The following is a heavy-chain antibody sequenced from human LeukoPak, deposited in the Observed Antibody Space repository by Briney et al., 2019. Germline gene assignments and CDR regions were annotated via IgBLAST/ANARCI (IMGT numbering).Heavy chain of an antibody. J-gene: IGHJ4*02. V-gene: IGHV1-69*06. D-gene: IGHD6-6*01. CDR1: GYTFTSYY. Sequence: SVKVSCKASGYTFTSYYMHWVRQAPGQGLEWMGGIIPIFGTANYAQKFQGRVTITADKSTSTAYMELSSLRSEDTAVYYCARGPPYSSSSPFDYWGQGTLVTVSS. CDR2: IIPIFGTA. CDR3: ARGPPYSSSSPFDY.